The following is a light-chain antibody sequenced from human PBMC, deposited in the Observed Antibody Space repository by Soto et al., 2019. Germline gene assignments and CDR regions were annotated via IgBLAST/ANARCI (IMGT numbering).Light chain of an antibody. CDR2: DVS. CDR1: QSVSSSY. J-gene: IGKJ1*01. Sequence: EIVLTQSTGTLSLSPGERATLSCRSSQSVSSSYLAWYQQKPGQAPRLLIYDVSSRATGIPDRFSGSGSGTDVTLTITRLEPEEFSVDYCKQYGSSPTFGQGTKVEIK. V-gene: IGKV3-20*01. CDR3: KQYGSSPT.